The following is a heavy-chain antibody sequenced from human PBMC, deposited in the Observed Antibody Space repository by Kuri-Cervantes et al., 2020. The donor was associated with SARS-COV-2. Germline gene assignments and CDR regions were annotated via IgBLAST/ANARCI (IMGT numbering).Heavy chain of an antibody. CDR3: TTLIDY. V-gene: IGHV3-73*01. CDR1: QFLFSDSA. CDR2: VRGKANNYAT. Sequence: GESLKISCAASQFLFSDSAIHWVRQASGKGLEWVGCVRGKANNYATAYAASVRGRFTISRDDSKNMAYLQMNSLKTEDTAVYYCTTLIDYWGQGALVTVSS. J-gene: IGHJ4*02.